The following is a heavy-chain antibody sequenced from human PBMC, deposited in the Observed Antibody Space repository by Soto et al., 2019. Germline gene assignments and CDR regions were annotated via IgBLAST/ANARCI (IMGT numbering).Heavy chain of an antibody. V-gene: IGHV4-34*01. CDR1: GGSLSGYY. CDR3: AEYYYGSGRARGAFDI. D-gene: IGHD3-10*01. J-gene: IGHJ3*02. CDR2: IYYSGST. Sequence: SETLSLTCAVYGGSLSGYYWTWIRQPPGRGLEWIGSIYYSGSTYYNPSLKSRVTISVDTSKNQFSLKLSSVTAADTAVYYCAEYYYGSGRARGAFDIWGQGTMVTVSS.